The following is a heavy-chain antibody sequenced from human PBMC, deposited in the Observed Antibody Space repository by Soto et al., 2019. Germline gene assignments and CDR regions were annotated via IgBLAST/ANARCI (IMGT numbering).Heavy chain of an antibody. Sequence: EVQLVESGGGLVKPGGSLRLSCAASGFTFSSYSMNWVRQAPGKGLEWVSSISRSAGNTYYADSVKGRCTISRDNAKNSMYLQMNSLRAEDTAVYYCARDQVPGLDAFDIWGQGTMVTVSS. J-gene: IGHJ3*02. V-gene: IGHV3-21*01. CDR1: GFTFSSYS. CDR2: ISRSAGNT. CDR3: ARDQVPGLDAFDI.